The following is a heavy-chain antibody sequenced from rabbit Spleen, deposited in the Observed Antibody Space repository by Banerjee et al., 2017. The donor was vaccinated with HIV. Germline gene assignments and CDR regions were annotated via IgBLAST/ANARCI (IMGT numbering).Heavy chain of an antibody. CDR1: GFDFSNYG. CDR3: ARSGGTGGDSATRLDL. D-gene: IGHD2-1*01. Sequence: QEQLVESGGGLVQPGGSLKLSCKGSGFDFSNYGMSWVRQAPGKGLEWIGYIDPVFAYTYYASWAKGRFTISKTSSTTVTLQMTSLTAADTATYFCARSGGTGGDSATRLDLWGQGTLVTVS. CDR2: IDPVFAYT. V-gene: IGHV1S39*01. J-gene: IGHJ3*01.